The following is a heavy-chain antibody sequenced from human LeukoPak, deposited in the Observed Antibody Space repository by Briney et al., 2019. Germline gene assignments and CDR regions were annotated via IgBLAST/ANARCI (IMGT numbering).Heavy chain of an antibody. CDR2: ISAYNGNT. D-gene: IGHD6-13*01. J-gene: IGHJ4*02. CDR3: ARDHGGSWYDY. CDR1: GYTFTSYG. V-gene: IGHV1-18*01. Sequence: ASVKVSCKASGYTFTSYGISWVRQAPGQGLEWMGWISAYNGNTNYAQKFQGRVTMTRDTSISTAYMELSRLRSDDTAVYYCARDHGGSWYDYWGQGTLVTVSS.